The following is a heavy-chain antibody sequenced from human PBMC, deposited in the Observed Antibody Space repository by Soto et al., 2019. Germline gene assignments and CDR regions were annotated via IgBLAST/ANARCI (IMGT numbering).Heavy chain of an antibody. J-gene: IGHJ5*02. D-gene: IGHD6-19*01. V-gene: IGHV4-30-2*01. CDR2: IYQSGVT. Sequence: SETLSLTCNMSGDSYSISTYSWSWIRKPPGKALQWIGFIYQSGVTSYNPSLASRVSISLDRSNNQCSLKLKSVTAADTAVYFCAGMPYTSGLRFDPWGPGTLVTVSS. CDR1: GDSYSISTYS. CDR3: AGMPYTSGLRFDP.